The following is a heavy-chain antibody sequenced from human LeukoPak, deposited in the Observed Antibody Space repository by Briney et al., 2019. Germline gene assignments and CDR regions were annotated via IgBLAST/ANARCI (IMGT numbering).Heavy chain of an antibody. CDR1: GGTFSSYA. CDR2: IIPIFGTA. Sequence: SVKVSCKASGGTFSSYAISWVRQAPGQGLEWMGGIIPIFGTANYAQKFQGRVTITADESTSTAYMELSSLRSEDTAVYYCARDHPNSRNPYYYYMDVWGKGTTVTVSS. V-gene: IGHV1-69*13. CDR3: ARDHPNSRNPYYYYMDV. D-gene: IGHD1/OR15-1a*01. J-gene: IGHJ6*03.